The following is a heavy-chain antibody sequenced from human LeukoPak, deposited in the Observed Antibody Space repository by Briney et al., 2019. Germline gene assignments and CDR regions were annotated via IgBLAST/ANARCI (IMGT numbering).Heavy chain of an antibody. CDR3: ARASSTQIQLWYFDY. D-gene: IGHD5-18*01. V-gene: IGHV1-18*01. CDR1: GYTFVNHG. Sequence: ASVKVSCKASGYTFVNHGISWVRQAPGQGLEWLGWISGYSDSSHYGQSVQGRVTMITDAATSTAYLELRSLRSDDTAVYYCARASSTQIQLWYFDYWGQGTLVTVSS. J-gene: IGHJ4*02. CDR2: ISGYSDSS.